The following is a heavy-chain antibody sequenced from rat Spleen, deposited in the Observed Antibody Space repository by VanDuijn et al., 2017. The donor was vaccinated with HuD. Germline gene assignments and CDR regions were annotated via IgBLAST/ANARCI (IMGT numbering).Heavy chain of an antibody. J-gene: IGHJ2*01. CDR2: ISYDGSST. D-gene: IGHD4-3*01. Sequence: EVQLVESGGGLVQPGRSLKLSCAASGFTFSDYNMAWVRQAPKKGLEWVANISYDGSSTYYRDSVKGRFTISRDNAKSTLNLQMSKLGSEDTAIYYCVREERGVDYWGQGVMVTVSS. CDR3: VREERGVDY. CDR1: GFTFSDYN. V-gene: IGHV5-7*01.